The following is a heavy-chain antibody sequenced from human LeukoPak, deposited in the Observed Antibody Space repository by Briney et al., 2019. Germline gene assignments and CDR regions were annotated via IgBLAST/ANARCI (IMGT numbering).Heavy chain of an antibody. J-gene: IGHJ6*03. V-gene: IGHV3-30*04. Sequence: PGGSLRLSCAASGFTFSHYSIHWVRQAPGKGLEWVGVILSDGNNIHHADSVKGRFTISRDNSRDTLYLQMSSLRPEDTAVYYCGREGHYDILTGYSPVEYYYYFMDVWAKGPRSPSP. CDR2: ILSDGNNI. CDR1: GFTFSHYS. D-gene: IGHD3-9*01. CDR3: GREGHYDILTGYSPVEYYYYFMDV.